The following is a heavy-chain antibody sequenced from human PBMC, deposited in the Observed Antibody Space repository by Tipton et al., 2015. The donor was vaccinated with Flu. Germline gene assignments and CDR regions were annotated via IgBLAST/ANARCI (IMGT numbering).Heavy chain of an antibody. D-gene: IGHD4-11*01. CDR1: GGSISSGGYY. J-gene: IGHJ5*02. V-gene: IGHV4-31*03. CDR3: ARAYDYSNYWFDP. Sequence: TLSLTCTVSGGSISSGGYYWCWIRQHPGKGLEWIGYIYYSGSTYYNPSLKSRVTISVDTSKNQFSLKLSSVTAADTAVYYCARAYDYSNYWFDPWGQGTLVTVSS. CDR2: IYYSGST.